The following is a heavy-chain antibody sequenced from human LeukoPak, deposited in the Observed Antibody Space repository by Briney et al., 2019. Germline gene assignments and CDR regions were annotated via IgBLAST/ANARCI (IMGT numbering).Heavy chain of an antibody. D-gene: IGHD2-2*01. CDR3: AREPRNIVVEPLDYYGMDV. CDR2: ISAYNGNT. V-gene: IGHV1-18*01. CDR1: GYTFTSYG. J-gene: IGHJ6*02. Sequence: ASVKVSCKASGYTFTSYGISWVRQAPGQGLEWMGWISAYNGNTNYAQKPQGRVTMTTDTSTSTAYMELRSLRSDDTAVYYCAREPRNIVVEPLDYYGMDVWGQGTMVTVSS.